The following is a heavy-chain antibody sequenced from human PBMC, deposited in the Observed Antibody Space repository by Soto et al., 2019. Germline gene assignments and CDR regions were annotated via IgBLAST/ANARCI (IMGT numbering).Heavy chain of an antibody. J-gene: IGHJ5*02. CDR1: GFTFSHYI. Sequence: VQLVVSGGGVVQPGTSLRLSCAASGFTFSHYIYHWVRQDPGKGLQWVAVIRDDGKKTNYATSVRGRFTVSRDMSKSTIFLQMNNLRIDDSAIYSCAREGDSHAFRGFDLWGQGTPVTVSS. V-gene: IGHV3-30*03. CDR2: IRDDGKKT. D-gene: IGHD5-18*01. CDR3: AREGDSHAFRGFDL.